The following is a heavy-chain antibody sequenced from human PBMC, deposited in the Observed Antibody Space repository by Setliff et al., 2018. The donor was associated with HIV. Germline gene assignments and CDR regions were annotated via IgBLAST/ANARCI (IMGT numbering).Heavy chain of an antibody. CDR2: INPKSDGT. CDR1: GYTFTDYY. V-gene: IGHV1-2*04. D-gene: IGHD3-22*01. CDR3: ARDYYDSSGYIFFPGLPDY. Sequence: ASVKVSCKVSGYTFTDYYIHWVRQAPGQGLEWMGWINPKSDGTNYAQKFQGWITMTRDTSISTAYMELSRLRSDDTAVYYCARDYYDSSGYIFFPGLPDYWGQGTLVTVSS. J-gene: IGHJ4*02.